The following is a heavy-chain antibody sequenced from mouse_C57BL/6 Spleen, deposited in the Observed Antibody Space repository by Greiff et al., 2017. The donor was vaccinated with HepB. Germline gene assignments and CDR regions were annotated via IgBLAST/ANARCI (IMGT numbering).Heavy chain of an antibody. CDR1: GYTFTDYE. CDR2: IDPETGGT. V-gene: IGHV1-15*01. D-gene: IGHD2-2*01. J-gene: IGHJ2*01. Sequence: VQLQQSGAELVRPGASVTLSCKASGYTFTDYEMHWVKQTPVHGLEWIGAIDPETGGTAYNQKFKGKAILTADKSSSTAYMELRSLTSEDSAVYYCTRHYGYDGDFDYWGQGTTLTVSS. CDR3: TRHYGYDGDFDY.